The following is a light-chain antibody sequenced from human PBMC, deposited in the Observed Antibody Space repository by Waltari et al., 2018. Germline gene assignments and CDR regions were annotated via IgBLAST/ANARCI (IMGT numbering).Light chain of an antibody. J-gene: IGKJ1*01. CDR1: QGISRS. CDR3: QQYYTSPQT. Sequence: IHMTQSPSSLSASVGDTITITCRASQGISRSLAWYQQKPGEAPKLLLYDASTLRPGVPSRFSGSGSGTQYSLTITNLQPEDFATYSCQQYYTSPQTFGQGSKVEI. V-gene: IGKV1-NL1*01. CDR2: DAS.